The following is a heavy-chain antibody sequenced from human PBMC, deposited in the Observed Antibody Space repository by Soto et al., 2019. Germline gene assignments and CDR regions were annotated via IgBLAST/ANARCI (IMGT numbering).Heavy chain of an antibody. D-gene: IGHD5-12*01. CDR3: AKDSFINLRGYDSY. CDR1: GFTFSTYA. Sequence: GGSLRLSCAASGFTFSTYAMIWVRQSPGKGLEWVSAISGSGDSTYYADSVKGRFTISRDNSKNTLYLQMSSLRAEDTAIYYCAKDSFINLRGYDSYWGQGTLVTVSS. CDR2: ISGSGDST. V-gene: IGHV3-23*01. J-gene: IGHJ4*02.